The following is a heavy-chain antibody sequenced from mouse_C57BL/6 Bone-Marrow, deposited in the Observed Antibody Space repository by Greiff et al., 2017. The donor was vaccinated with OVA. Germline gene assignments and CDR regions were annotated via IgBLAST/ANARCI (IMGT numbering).Heavy chain of an antibody. Sequence: VQLHQSGPELVKPGASVKLSCKASGYTFTSYDINWVKQRPGQGLEWIGWIYPRDGSPKYNEKFKGKATLTVDTSSSTAYMELHSLTSEDSAVYFCARTYYGYDWFAYWGQGTLVTVSA. V-gene: IGHV1-85*01. CDR2: IYPRDGSP. CDR1: GYTFTSYD. J-gene: IGHJ3*01. D-gene: IGHD2-9*01. CDR3: ARTYYGYDWFAY.